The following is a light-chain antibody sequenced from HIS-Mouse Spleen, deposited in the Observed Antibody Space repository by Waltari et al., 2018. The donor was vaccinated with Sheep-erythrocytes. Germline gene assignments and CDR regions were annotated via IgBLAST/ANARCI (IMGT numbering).Light chain of an antibody. V-gene: IGKV4-1*01. CDR3: QQYYSTLT. CDR2: WTS. CDR1: QSVLYSSNNKNY. J-gene: IGKJ4*01. Sequence: DIVMTQSPDSLAVSLGERATINCKSSQSVLYSSNNKNYLALYQQKPGQPPKLLLYWTSTRESGVPDRFSGSGSGTDFTLTISSLQAEDVAVYYCQQYYSTLTFGGGTKVEIK.